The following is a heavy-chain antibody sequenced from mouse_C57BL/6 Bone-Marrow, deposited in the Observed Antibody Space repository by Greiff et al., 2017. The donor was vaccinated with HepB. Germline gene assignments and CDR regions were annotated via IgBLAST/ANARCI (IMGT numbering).Heavy chain of an antibody. CDR2: IYPRSGNT. CDR1: GYTFTSYG. Sequence: VQLQQSGAELARPGASVKLSCKASGYTFTSYGISWVKQRTGQGLEWIGEIYPRSGNTYYNEKFKGKATLTADKSSSTAYIELRSLTSEDSAVYFCARSRLPYYYAMDYWGQGTSVTVSS. CDR3: ARSRLPYYYAMDY. V-gene: IGHV1-81*01. J-gene: IGHJ4*01.